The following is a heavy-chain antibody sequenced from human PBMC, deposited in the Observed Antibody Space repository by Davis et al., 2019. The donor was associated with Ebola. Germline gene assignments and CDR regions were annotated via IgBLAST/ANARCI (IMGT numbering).Heavy chain of an antibody. Sequence: GESLKISCAASGFTFSSHAMHRVRQAPGKGLEWVSGTSGSGGSTFYADSVKGRFTISRDNSKNTLFLQMSSLRAEDTAVYYCARDSGMYVSFDCWGRGTLVTVSS. J-gene: IGHJ4*02. CDR3: ARDSGMYVSFDC. V-gene: IGHV3-23*01. D-gene: IGHD1-26*01. CDR2: TSGSGGST. CDR1: GFTFSSHA.